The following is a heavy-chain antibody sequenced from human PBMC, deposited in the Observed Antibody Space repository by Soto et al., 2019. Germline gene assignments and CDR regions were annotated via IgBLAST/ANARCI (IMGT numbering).Heavy chain of an antibody. D-gene: IGHD5-12*01. J-gene: IGHJ3*02. V-gene: IGHV4-30-4*01. CDR3: ARGGGWRLRFYAFDI. Sequence: PSETLSLTCTVSGGSINSGDYYWSWIRQPPGKGLEWIGYIYYSGSTYYKPSLKSRVTISVDTSKNQFSLKLSSVTAADTAVYYCARGGGWRLRFYAFDIWGQGTMVTVSS. CDR2: IYYSGST. CDR1: GGSINSGDYY.